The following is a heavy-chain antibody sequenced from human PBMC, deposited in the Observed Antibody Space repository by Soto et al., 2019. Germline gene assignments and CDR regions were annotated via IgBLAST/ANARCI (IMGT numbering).Heavy chain of an antibody. Sequence: QVQLVQSGAEVKKPGASVKVSCKASGYTFTSYGISWVRQAPGQGLEWMGWISAYNGNTNYAQKLQGRVTMTTDTSTSTAYMGLRSLRSDETAVYYWARDGEWLRPRAGGELDYWGQGTLVTVSS. CDR2: ISAYNGNT. CDR3: ARDGEWLRPRAGGELDY. CDR1: GYTFTSYG. J-gene: IGHJ4*02. D-gene: IGHD5-12*01. V-gene: IGHV1-18*04.